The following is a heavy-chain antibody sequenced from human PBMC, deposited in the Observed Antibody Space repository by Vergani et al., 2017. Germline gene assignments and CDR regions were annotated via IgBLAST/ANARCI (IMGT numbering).Heavy chain of an antibody. CDR2: IYWNDER. D-gene: IGHD3-10*01. Sequence: QITLKESGPTLVKPTQTPTLTCTVSGFSLDTRGVGVAWLRQPPGKALECLGLIYWNDERRYRPSLSGRLTIIRDTSKNEVVLTMTNMDPADTATYYCAHKPFPFLWFGELWDYFYYWVQGTVVTVSS. CDR3: AHKPFPFLWFGELWDYFYY. J-gene: IGHJ4*02. CDR1: GFSLDTRGVG. V-gene: IGHV2-5*01.